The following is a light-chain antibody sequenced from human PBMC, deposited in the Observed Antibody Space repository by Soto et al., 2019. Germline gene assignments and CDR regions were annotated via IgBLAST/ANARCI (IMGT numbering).Light chain of an antibody. CDR2: FGS. J-gene: IGKJ1*01. CDR1: QSLLQSNGYNY. V-gene: IGKV2-28*01. Sequence: DIVMTQSPLSLPVTPGEPASITCSSSQSLLQSNGYNYLDWYLQKPGQSPQLLIFFGSYRASGVPDRFSGRGSGTDFTLKIRSVEAEDVGIYYCMQSQQTPPTFGQGTRVEIK. CDR3: MQSQQTPPT.